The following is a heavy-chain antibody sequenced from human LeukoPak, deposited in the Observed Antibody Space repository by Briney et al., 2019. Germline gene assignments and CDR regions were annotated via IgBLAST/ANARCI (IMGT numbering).Heavy chain of an antibody. CDR2: IYFGGST. CDR1: GGSISSSTYY. Sequence: SETLSLTCTVSGGSISSSTYYWGWIRQPPGKGLEWIGSIYFGGSTYHTPSLKGRVTISVDTSKNHFSLNLSSVTAADTAVYYCARQTGNLYYYYYMDVWGKGTTVTVSS. CDR3: ARQTGNLYYYYYMDV. V-gene: IGHV4-39*07. D-gene: IGHD7-27*01. J-gene: IGHJ6*03.